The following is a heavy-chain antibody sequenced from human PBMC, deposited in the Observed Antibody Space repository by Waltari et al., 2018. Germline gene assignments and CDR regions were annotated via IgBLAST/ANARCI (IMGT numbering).Heavy chain of an antibody. CDR3: AREIYCSGGNCYLSYFDY. Sequence: QVQLQESGPGLVKPSETLSLTCTVSGYSISSGYYWGWIRPHPGKGLEWIGSVYHSGITYYNPSLKSRLTISVDTSKNQFSLRLSSVTAADTAVYYCAREIYCSGGNCYLSYFDYWGQGTLVTVSS. J-gene: IGHJ4*02. CDR1: GYSISSGYY. V-gene: IGHV4-38-2*02. CDR2: VYHSGIT. D-gene: IGHD2-15*01.